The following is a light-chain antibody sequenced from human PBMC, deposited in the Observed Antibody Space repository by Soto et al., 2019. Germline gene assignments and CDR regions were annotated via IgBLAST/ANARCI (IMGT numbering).Light chain of an antibody. CDR2: GAS. CDR3: QQYNNWPPLT. J-gene: IGKJ4*01. V-gene: IGKV3-15*01. Sequence: EIVMTQSPATLSVCRGERATLSCRASQSVSSNLAWYQQKPGQAPRLLIYGASTRATGVPARFSGSGSGTEFTLTISSLQSEDFAVYYCQQYNNWPPLTFGGGTKVEIK. CDR1: QSVSSN.